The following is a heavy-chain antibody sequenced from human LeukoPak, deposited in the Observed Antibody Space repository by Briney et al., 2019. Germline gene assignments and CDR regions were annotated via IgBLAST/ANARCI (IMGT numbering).Heavy chain of an antibody. V-gene: IGHV4-59*01. CDR2: IYYSGYT. CDR1: GASISSYY. D-gene: IGHD3-22*01. CDR3: ARVLLSSGYST. J-gene: IGHJ5*02. Sequence: SETLSLTCSVSGASISSYYYNWIRQPPGKGLEWIGYIYYSGYTNYNPSLKSRVTVSVDTSKNQFSLKLTSVTAADTAVYYCARVLLSSGYSTWGQGTLVTVSS.